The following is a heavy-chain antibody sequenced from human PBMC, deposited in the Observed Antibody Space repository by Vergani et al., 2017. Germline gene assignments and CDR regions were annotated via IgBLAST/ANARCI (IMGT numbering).Heavy chain of an antibody. J-gene: IGHJ4*02. V-gene: IGHV3-72*01. Sequence: EVQLVESGGGLVQPGGSLRLSCAASGFTFSDHYMDWVRQAPGKGLEWVGRTRNKANSYTTEYAASVKGRFTISRDDSKNSLYLQMNSLKTEDTAVYYCTAYDSSGYDYWGQGTLGTVSS. CDR3: TAYDSSGYDY. D-gene: IGHD3-22*01. CDR1: GFTFSDHY. CDR2: TRNKANSYTT.